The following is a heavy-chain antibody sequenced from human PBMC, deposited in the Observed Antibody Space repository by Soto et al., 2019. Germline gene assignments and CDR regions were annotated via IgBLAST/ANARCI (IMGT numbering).Heavy chain of an antibody. D-gene: IGHD1-26*01. CDR2: ISAYNGNT. CDR1: GYTFTSYG. Sequence: ASVKVSCKASGYTFTSYGISWVRQAPGQGLEWMGWISAYNGNTKYAQKLQGRVTTTTDTSTSTAYMELRSLRSDDTSVYYCARDLGGSYYAPVDYWGQGTLVTVSS. J-gene: IGHJ4*02. CDR3: ARDLGGSYYAPVDY. V-gene: IGHV1-18*01.